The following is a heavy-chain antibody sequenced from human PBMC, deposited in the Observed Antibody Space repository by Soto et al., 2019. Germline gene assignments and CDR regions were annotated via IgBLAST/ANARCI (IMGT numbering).Heavy chain of an antibody. Sequence: EVQLVESGGGLVQPGGSLRLSCAASGFTFSNYWMYWVRQAPGKGLERVSRINSDGSVSSYADSVKGRLTISRDNVKNTLYLQMDSLRAEDTALYYCARGDCVGGTCYSLAGSFYYYMDVWGKGTTVTVFS. D-gene: IGHD2-15*01. CDR3: ARGDCVGGTCYSLAGSFYYYMDV. CDR2: INSDGSVS. J-gene: IGHJ6*03. CDR1: GFTFSNYW. V-gene: IGHV3-74*02.